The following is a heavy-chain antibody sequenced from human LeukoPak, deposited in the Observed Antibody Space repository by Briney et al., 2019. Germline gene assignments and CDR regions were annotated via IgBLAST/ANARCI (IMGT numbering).Heavy chain of an antibody. CDR3: ARLGLGYYFDY. V-gene: IGHV4-34*01. CDR2: INHSGST. Sequence: PSETLSLTCAVYGGSFSGYYWSWIRQPPGKRLEWIGEINHSGSTNYNPSLKSRVTISVDTSKNQFSLKLSSVAAADTAVYYCARLGLGYYFDYWGQGTLVTVSS. D-gene: IGHD7-27*01. CDR1: GGSFSGYY. J-gene: IGHJ4*02.